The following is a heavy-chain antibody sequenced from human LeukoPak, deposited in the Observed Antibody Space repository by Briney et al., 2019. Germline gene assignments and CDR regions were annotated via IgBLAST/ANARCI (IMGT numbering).Heavy chain of an antibody. J-gene: IGHJ4*02. CDR2: INTNTGNP. CDR1: GYTFTRYA. Sequence: ASVKVSCKASGYTFTRYAINWLRQAPGQGLEWMGWINTNTGNPTYAQGFTGRFVFSLDTSVSTAYLQISSLKAEDTAVYYCARDSGGDYGVESNDYWGQGTLVTVSS. CDR3: ARDSGGDYGVESNDY. D-gene: IGHD4-17*01. V-gene: IGHV7-4-1*02.